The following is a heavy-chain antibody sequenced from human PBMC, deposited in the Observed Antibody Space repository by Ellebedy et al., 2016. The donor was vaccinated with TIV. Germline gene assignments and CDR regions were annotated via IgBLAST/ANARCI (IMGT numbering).Heavy chain of an antibody. CDR2: INHSGST. J-gene: IGHJ4*02. V-gene: IGHV4-34*01. CDR1: GGSFSGYY. Sequence: SETLSLTXAVYGGSFSGYYWSWIRQPPGKGLEWIGEINHSGSTNYNPSLKSRVTISVDTSKNQFSLKLSSVTAADTAVYYCAREAGGDLDYWGQGTLVTVSS. D-gene: IGHD1-26*01. CDR3: AREAGGDLDY.